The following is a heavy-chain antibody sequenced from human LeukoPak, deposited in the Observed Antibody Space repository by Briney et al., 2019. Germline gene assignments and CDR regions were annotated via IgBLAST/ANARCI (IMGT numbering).Heavy chain of an antibody. Sequence: GGSLRLSCAASGFPFSGYGMNWVRQAPGKGLEWVTVISDDARNEDYADSVKGRFTISRDNSKNILYLQMNSLRVEDTAVDYCAKGLARSTGTPMDVWGQGPLFTASS. CDR3: AKGLARSTGTPMDV. J-gene: IGHJ4*02. CDR1: GFPFSGYG. CDR2: ISDDARNE. D-gene: IGHD1-14*01. V-gene: IGHV3-30*18.